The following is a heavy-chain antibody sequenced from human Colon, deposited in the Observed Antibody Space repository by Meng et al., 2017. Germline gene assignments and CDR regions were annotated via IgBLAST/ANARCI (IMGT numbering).Heavy chain of an antibody. V-gene: IGHV1-18*01. J-gene: IGHJ4*02. CDR1: GYMFSSYG. CDR2: ISGHNDKP. Sequence: ASVKVSCKASGYMFSSYGISWLRQAPGQGLEWMGWISGHNDKPNYVQKFQGRVTMTTDTSANTAYLELRSLRSDDTAMYYCAREIYGDYVFDYWGQGTLVTVSS. D-gene: IGHD4-17*01. CDR3: AREIYGDYVFDY.